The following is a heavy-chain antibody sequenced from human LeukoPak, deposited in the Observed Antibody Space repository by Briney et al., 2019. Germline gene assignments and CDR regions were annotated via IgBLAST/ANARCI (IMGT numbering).Heavy chain of an antibody. V-gene: IGHV4-30-4*01. J-gene: IGHJ5*02. CDR3: ARGDYNDGAGYLDH. Sequence: SETLSPTCTVSGGSIFSGDYYWNWIRQPPGKGLEWLGYIYYNGITYYNPSLESRVTISVDTSKNQFSLKLSSVTAADTAVYYCARGDYNDGAGYLDHWGQGTLVPVSS. CDR2: IYYNGIT. CDR1: GGSIFSGDYY. D-gene: IGHD3-22*01.